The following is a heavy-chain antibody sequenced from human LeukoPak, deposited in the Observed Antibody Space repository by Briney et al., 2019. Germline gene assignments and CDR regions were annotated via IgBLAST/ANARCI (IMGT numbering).Heavy chain of an antibody. CDR1: GYTFTGYY. D-gene: IGHD3-10*01. Sequence: ATVKVSCKASGYTFTGYYMHWVRQAPGQGLAWMGWINSKSGGTNYAQKFQGRVTMTRDTSISTAYMELSRLRSDDTAVYYCARVYYYGSGSYYAGDYWGQGTLVTVSS. V-gene: IGHV1-2*02. CDR3: ARVYYYGSGSYYAGDY. J-gene: IGHJ4*02. CDR2: INSKSGGT.